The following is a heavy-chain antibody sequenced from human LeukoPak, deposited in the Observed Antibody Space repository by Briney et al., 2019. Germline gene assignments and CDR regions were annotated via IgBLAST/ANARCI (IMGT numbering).Heavy chain of an antibody. J-gene: IGHJ3*02. CDR1: GFTFSSYS. CDR3: ARGLWFGELLWAFDI. V-gene: IGHV3-21*01. CDR2: ISSSSSYI. D-gene: IGHD3-10*01. Sequence: GGSLRLSCAASGFTFSSYSMNWVRQAPGKGLEWVSSISSSSSYIYYADSVKGRFNISRDNAKNSLYLQMNSLRAEDTAAYYCARGLWFGELLWAFDIWGQGTMVTVSS.